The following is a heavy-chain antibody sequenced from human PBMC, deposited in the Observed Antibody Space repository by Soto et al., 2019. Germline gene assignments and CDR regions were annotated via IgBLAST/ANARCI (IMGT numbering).Heavy chain of an antibody. D-gene: IGHD2-2*01. Sequence: SQTLSLTCSVVGASISTSSDFWGWIRQAPGKGLEWIGNVYQSGTTRLNPSLKSRVSIFVDRSKNQFSLELNSATAADRAVYYCARQPESTSYFDYWGQGILVTVSS. CDR3: ARQPESTSYFDY. V-gene: IGHV4-39*01. CDR1: GASISTSSDF. CDR2: VYQSGTT. J-gene: IGHJ4*02.